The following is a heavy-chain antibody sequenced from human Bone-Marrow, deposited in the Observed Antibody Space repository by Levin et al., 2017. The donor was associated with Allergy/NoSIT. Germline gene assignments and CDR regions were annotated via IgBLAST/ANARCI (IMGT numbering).Heavy chain of an antibody. J-gene: IGHJ4*02. CDR2: ISPDGSHT. CDR3: AGGYGGYRADY. D-gene: IGHD5-12*01. Sequence: LSLTCAASGFTFSTYFLHWVRQAPGKGLVWVSRISPDGSHTDYADSVKGRFTISRDNAKNTLFLQMNSLGAEDTAVYYCAGGYGGYRADYWGQGTLVTVSS. CDR1: GFTFSTYF. V-gene: IGHV3-74*01.